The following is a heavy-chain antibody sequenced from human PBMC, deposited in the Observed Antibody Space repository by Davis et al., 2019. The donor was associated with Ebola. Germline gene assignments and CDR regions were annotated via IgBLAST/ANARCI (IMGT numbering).Heavy chain of an antibody. D-gene: IGHD2-21*02. Sequence: SFTSYWIGWVRQAPGKGLEWIGSMYYSGSTFHNLSLKSRVTISADTSRTQFYMQLNSVTAADTAVYYCATLTYCGGDCYITDAFDIWGQGTMVTVSA. CDR1: SFTSYW. J-gene: IGHJ3*02. CDR3: ATLTYCGGDCYITDAFDI. V-gene: IGHV4-39*01. CDR2: MYYSGST.